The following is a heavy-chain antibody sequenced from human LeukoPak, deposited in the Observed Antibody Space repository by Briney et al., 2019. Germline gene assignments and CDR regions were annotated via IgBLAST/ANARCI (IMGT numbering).Heavy chain of an antibody. CDR3: ARQVPEGNYFDY. J-gene: IGHJ4*02. V-gene: IGHV3-11*06. Sequence: GGSLRLSCAASGFTFSDYYLHWIRQAPGKGVEWVSYISGDSRYTNYAGSVTGRFTISKDNAMNSLYLEMNSLRDEDTAVYYCARQVPEGNYFDYWGQGTLVTVSS. CDR1: GFTFSDYY. D-gene: IGHD1-14*01. CDR2: ISGDSRYT.